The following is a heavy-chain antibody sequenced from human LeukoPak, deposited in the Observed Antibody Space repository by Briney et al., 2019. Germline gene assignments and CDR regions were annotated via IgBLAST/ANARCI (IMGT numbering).Heavy chain of an antibody. V-gene: IGHV3-30*18. CDR3: AKDQIPVLVPVSSPDY. J-gene: IGHJ4*02. CDR2: ISYDGSNK. Sequence: PGGSLRLSCAASGFTFSSYGMHWVRQAPGKGLEWVAVISYDGSNKYYADSVKGRFTVSRDNSKNTLYLQMNSLRAEDTAVYYCAKDQIPVLVPVSSPDYWGQGTLVTVSS. D-gene: IGHD2-2*01. CDR1: GFTFSSYG.